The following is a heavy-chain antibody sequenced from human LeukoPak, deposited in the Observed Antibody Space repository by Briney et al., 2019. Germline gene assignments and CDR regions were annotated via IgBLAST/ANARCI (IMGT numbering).Heavy chain of an antibody. D-gene: IGHD5-18*01. CDR3: ARAPVDTAMASDY. V-gene: IGHV4-30-4*08. CDR1: GASISSSNYY. CDR2: IYYSGST. J-gene: IGHJ4*02. Sequence: SETLSLTCTVSGASISSSNYYWGWIRQPPGKGLEWIGYIYYSGSTYHNPSLKSRITISVDTSKNQFSLRLSSVSAADTAVYYCARAPVDTAMASDYWGQGTLVTVSS.